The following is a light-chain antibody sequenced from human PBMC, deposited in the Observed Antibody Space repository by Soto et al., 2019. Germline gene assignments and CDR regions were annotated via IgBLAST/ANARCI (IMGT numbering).Light chain of an antibody. CDR3: QQSYSTPMWT. J-gene: IGKJ1*01. CDR2: AAS. CDR1: QTISSY. V-gene: IGKV1-39*01. Sequence: DLQMTQSPSSLSASVGDRVTITCRTSQTISSYLNWYQQKPGKAPNLLIYAASSLRSGVPSRFSGSGSGTDFTLTISSLQPEDFATYYCQQSYSTPMWTFGQGTKVDIK.